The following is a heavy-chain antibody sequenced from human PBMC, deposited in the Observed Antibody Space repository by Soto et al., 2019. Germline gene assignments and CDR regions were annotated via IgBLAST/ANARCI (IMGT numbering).Heavy chain of an antibody. CDR1: GGSISSYY. Sequence: QVQLQESGPGLVKPSETLSLTCTVSGGSISSYYWSWIRQPPGKGLEWIGYIYYSGSTNYNPSLKSRVTISVDTSKNQFSLKLSSVTAADTAVYYCARGAGYSSSDYYFDYWGQGTLVTVSS. CDR2: IYYSGST. D-gene: IGHD6-13*01. V-gene: IGHV4-59*01. CDR3: ARGAGYSSSDYYFDY. J-gene: IGHJ4*02.